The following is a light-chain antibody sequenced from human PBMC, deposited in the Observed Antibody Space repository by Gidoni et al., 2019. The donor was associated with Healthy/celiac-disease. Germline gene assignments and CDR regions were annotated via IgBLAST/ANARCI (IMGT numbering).Light chain of an antibody. V-gene: IGKV1-39*01. Sequence: DIKMTQSPSSLSASVGDRVTITCRASQSISSYLNWYQQKPGKAPKLLIYAASSLQSGVPSRFSGSGSGTDFTLTISSLQPEDFATYYCQQSYSTPSFGGXTKVEIK. CDR3: QQSYSTPS. CDR2: AAS. CDR1: QSISSY. J-gene: IGKJ4*01.